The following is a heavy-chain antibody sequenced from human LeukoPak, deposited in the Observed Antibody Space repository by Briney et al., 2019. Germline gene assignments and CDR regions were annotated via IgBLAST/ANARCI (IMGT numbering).Heavy chain of an antibody. CDR2: IYYGGST. CDR1: GGSISSSSYY. V-gene: IGHV4-39*07. J-gene: IGHJ4*02. Sequence: PSETLSLTCTVSGGSISSSSYYWGWIRQPPGKGLEWIGNIYYGGSTYYNPPLKSRVTISVDTSKNQFSLKPSSVTAADTAVYYCARGDARYSSSWYYFDYWGQGTLVTVSS. CDR3: ARGDARYSSSWYYFDY. D-gene: IGHD6-13*01.